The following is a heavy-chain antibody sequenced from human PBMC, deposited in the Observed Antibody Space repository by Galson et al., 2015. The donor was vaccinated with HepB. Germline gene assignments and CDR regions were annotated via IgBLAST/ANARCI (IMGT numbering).Heavy chain of an antibody. J-gene: IGHJ4*02. Sequence: SLRLSCAASGYTFYSYAMHWVRQARGKGQEWVAVISYDGSNKYYADSVKGRFTISRDNSKNTLYLQMNSLRAEDTAVYYCARDPYYYDSSGYYPPGPFDYWGQGTLVTVSS. CDR1: GYTFYSYA. D-gene: IGHD3-22*01. CDR2: ISYDGSNK. V-gene: IGHV3-30*04. CDR3: ARDPYYYDSSGYYPPGPFDY.